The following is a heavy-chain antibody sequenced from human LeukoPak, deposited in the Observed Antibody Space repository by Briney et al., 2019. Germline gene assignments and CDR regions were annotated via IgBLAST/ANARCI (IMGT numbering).Heavy chain of an antibody. J-gene: IGHJ6*03. Sequence: PSETLSLTCTVSGYSISSGYYWGWIRQPPGKGLEWIGSIYHSGSTYYNPSLKSRVTISVDTSKNQFSLKLSSVTAADTAVYYCARGARGQLASYYYYYMDVWGKGTTVTVSS. CDR3: ARGARGQLASYYYYYMDV. CDR2: IYHSGST. CDR1: GYSISSGYY. V-gene: IGHV4-38-2*02. D-gene: IGHD1-1*01.